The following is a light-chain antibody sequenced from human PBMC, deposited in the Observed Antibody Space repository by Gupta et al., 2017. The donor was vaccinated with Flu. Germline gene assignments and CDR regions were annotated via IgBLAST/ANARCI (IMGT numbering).Light chain of an antibody. J-gene: IGKJ5*01. CDR2: GPS. CDR1: QNVRSNY. V-gene: IGKV3-20*01. CDR3: QQDGGSSIT. Sequence: GTLSLSPGERATFSCRASQNVRSNYLAWYQQRPGQAPRLLIYGPSSRATGTPDRFSGSGSGTDFTLTISRLEPEDFAIYYCQQDGGSSITFGQGTRMDIK.